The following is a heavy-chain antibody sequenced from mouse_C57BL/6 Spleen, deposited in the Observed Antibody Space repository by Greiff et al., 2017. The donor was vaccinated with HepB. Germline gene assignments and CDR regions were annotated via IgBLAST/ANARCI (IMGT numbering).Heavy chain of an antibody. J-gene: IGHJ4*01. D-gene: IGHD2-4*01. CDR3: ARRVYYDYDEGYAMDY. CDR1: GYTFTTYP. CDR2: FHPYNDDT. V-gene: IGHV1-47*01. Sequence: VQLQESGAELVKPGASVKMSCKASGYTFTTYPIEWMKQNHGKSLEWIGNFHPYNDDTKYNEKFKGKATLTVEKSSSTVYLALSRLTSDDSAVYYCARRVYYDYDEGYAMDYWGQGTSVTVSS.